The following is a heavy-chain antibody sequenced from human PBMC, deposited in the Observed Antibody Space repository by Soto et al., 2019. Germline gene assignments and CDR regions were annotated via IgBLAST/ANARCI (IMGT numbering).Heavy chain of an antibody. CDR3: AREFVVTTYYYYYYGMDV. CDR2: IWYDGSNK. J-gene: IGHJ6*02. D-gene: IGHD3-22*01. Sequence: LRLSCAASGFTFSSYGMHWVRQAPGKGLEWVAVIWYDGSNKYYADSVKGRFTISRDNSKNTLYLQMNSLRAEDTAVYYCAREFVVTTYYYYYYGMDVWGQGTTVTVSS. V-gene: IGHV3-33*01. CDR1: GFTFSSYG.